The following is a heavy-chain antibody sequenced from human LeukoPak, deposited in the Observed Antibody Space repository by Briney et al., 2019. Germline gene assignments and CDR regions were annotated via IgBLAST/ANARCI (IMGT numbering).Heavy chain of an antibody. CDR2: ISAYNGNI. V-gene: IGHV1-18*01. J-gene: IGHJ4*02. CDR3: ARVPGGFYDYVWGSYPPGDY. Sequence: ASVKVSCKASGYTFTSYGISWVRQAPGQGLEWMGWISAYNGNINYAQKLQGRVTMTTDTSTSTAYMELRSLRSDDTAVYYCARVPGGFYDYVWGSYPPGDYWGQGTLVTVSS. D-gene: IGHD3-16*02. CDR1: GYTFTSYG.